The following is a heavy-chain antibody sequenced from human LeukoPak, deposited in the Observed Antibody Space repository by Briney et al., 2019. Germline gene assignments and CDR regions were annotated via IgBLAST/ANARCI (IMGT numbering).Heavy chain of an antibody. CDR2: ISYDGSNK. J-gene: IGHJ4*02. Sequence: GRSLRLSCAASGFTFSSYAMHWVRQAPGKGLEWVAVISYDGSNKYYADSVKGRFTISRDNSKNTLYLQMNSLRAEDTAVYYCARPRGRVHDSSGSFDYWGQGTLVTVSS. CDR3: ARPRGRVHDSSGSFDY. CDR1: GFTFSSYA. D-gene: IGHD3-22*01. V-gene: IGHV3-30-3*01.